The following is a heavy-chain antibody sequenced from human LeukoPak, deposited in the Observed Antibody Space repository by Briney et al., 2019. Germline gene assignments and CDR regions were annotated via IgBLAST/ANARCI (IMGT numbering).Heavy chain of an antibody. V-gene: IGHV4-59*01. CDR1: GVSISSYY. CDR2: IHYSGSS. D-gene: IGHD1-20*01. J-gene: IGHJ4*02. Sequence: SETLSLTCGVSGVSISSYYWSWIRQPPGKGLEWIGYIHYSGSSNYNPSLRGRVTISVDTSKNQFSLKLSSVTAADTAVYYCARGPLYDWNYFDYWGQGTLVTVSS. CDR3: ARGPLYDWNYFDY.